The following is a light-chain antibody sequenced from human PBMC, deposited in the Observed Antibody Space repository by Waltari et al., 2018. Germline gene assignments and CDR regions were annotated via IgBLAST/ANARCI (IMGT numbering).Light chain of an antibody. CDR3: QQYGDSSFT. V-gene: IGKV3-20*01. CDR2: GAS. Sequence: EIVLTQSPGTLSLSPGVRVTLSCRASQNVDINRLAWYQQKFGQTPRLLIYGASNRAAGIPDRFSGSGSGTDFTLTISRLEPEDVAVYYCQQYGDSSFTFGQGTKLEIK. CDR1: QNVDINR. J-gene: IGKJ2*01.